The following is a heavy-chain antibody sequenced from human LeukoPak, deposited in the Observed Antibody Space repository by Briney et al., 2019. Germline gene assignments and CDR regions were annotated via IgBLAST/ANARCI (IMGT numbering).Heavy chain of an antibody. CDR3: AKRGSSGLYCFDS. D-gene: IGHD6-19*01. V-gene: IGHV3-23*01. J-gene: IGHJ4*02. CDR1: GFTFSNYA. CDR2: ISGSGGST. Sequence: GGSLRLYCAASGFTFSNYAMSWVRQAPGKGLEWVAGISGSGGSTYYTDSVKGRFTLSRDNSENTLYLQMNSLRAEDTAIYYCAKRGSSGLYCFDSWGQGTLVTVSS.